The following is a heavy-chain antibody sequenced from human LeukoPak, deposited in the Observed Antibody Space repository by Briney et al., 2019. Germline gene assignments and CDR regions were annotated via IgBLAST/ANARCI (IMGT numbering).Heavy chain of an antibody. J-gene: IGHJ5*02. CDR2: IYYSGST. CDR3: ARHEYSGSYYGLSWFDP. CDR1: GGSISSSGYY. V-gene: IGHV4-39*01. D-gene: IGHD1-26*01. Sequence: SETLSLTCTVSGGSISSSGYYWGWIRQPPGKGLEWIARIYYSGSTYYNPCLKSRVTISVDTSKNQLSLKLSSLTAADTAVYYCARHEYSGSYYGLSWFDPWGQGTLVTVSS.